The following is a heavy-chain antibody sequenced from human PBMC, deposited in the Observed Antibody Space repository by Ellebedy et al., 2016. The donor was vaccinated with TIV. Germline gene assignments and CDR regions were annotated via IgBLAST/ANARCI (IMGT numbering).Heavy chain of an antibody. CDR2: IVVGSGNT. CDR3: ARGRTDYYYGMDV. J-gene: IGHJ6*02. D-gene: IGHD1-14*01. CDR1: GFTFTSSA. Sequence: ASVKVSCKASGFTFTSSAMQWVRQARGQRLEWIGWIVVGSGNTNYAQKFQGRVTMTRNTSISTAYMELSSLRSEDTAVYYCARGRTDYYYGMDVWGQGTTVTVSS. V-gene: IGHV1-58*02.